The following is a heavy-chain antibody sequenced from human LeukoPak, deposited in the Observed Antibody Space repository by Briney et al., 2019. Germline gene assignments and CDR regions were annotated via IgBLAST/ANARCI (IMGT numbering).Heavy chain of an antibody. Sequence: GGSLRLSCAASGFTLSSYSMTWVRQAPGKGLEWVSGISPSGDITYYADSVKGRFTISRDNSKNTLHLEVISLTAEDTAVYYCAKDDAWIRFGEWSQGTLVTVSS. CDR1: GFTLSSYS. V-gene: IGHV3-23*01. D-gene: IGHD3-10*01. CDR3: AKDDAWIRFGE. CDR2: ISPSGDIT. J-gene: IGHJ4*02.